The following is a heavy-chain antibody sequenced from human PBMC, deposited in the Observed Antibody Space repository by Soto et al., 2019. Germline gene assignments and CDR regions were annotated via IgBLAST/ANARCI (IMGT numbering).Heavy chain of an antibody. CDR2: IWYDGSKT. Sequence: PXXSLRLSCVTSGFTFSTYGMHWVPQAPGKGLEWVAVIWYDGSKTYYADSVKGRFTISKDNSKNTLYLQMNSLRDEDTVTYYCARDIWFEKSKCLDYWGQGTLVTVSS. J-gene: IGHJ4*02. V-gene: IGHV3-33*01. CDR3: ARDIWFEKSKCLDY. D-gene: IGHD3-10*01. CDR1: GFTFSTYG.